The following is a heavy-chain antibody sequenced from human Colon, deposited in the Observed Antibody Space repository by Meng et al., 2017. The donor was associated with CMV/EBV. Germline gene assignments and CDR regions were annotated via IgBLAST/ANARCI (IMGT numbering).Heavy chain of an antibody. D-gene: IGHD3-3*01. CDR2: VQNDKVTT. CDR3: ARVIRFSPVGYFDY. V-gene: IGHV3-30*02. CDR1: GRSFSRYG. Sequence: GESLKISCAASGRSFSRYGMHWVRQAPGKGLQWVAFVQNDKVTTYYAGSVKGRFTISRDKSRNTLDLQLNSLTAEDTAVYYCARVIRFSPVGYFDYWGQGTLVTVSS. J-gene: IGHJ4*02.